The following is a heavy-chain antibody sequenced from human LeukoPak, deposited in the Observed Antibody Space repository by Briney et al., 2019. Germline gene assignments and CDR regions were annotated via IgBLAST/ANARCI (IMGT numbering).Heavy chain of an antibody. CDR2: IWNDGTNK. Sequence: GGSLRLSCAAAGFTFSSYGMHWVRQAPGKGLEWVAVIWNDGTNKYYADSVKGRFTISRDNSKNALYLQMNNLRVEDTAVYYCARDIVVVTSPGDYWGQGTLVTVSS. D-gene: IGHD2-21*02. V-gene: IGHV3-33*01. CDR3: ARDIVVVTSPGDY. CDR1: GFTFSSYG. J-gene: IGHJ4*02.